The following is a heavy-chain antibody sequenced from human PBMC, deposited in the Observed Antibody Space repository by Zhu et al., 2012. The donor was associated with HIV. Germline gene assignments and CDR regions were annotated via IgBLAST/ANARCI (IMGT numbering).Heavy chain of an antibody. J-gene: IGHJ3*02. D-gene: IGHD1-1*01. V-gene: IGHV4-4*09. CDR1: GGSLRNYY. Sequence: QVQLQQSGPRLVKPSETLSLTCIVSGGSLRNYYWNWVRQSPGKGLEWIGYISTSGKIIYNPFLKSRVTMSLDTSKNQLSLKVTSVTAADTAVYYCARDRLEATAPEVAFDIWGRGTVVTVSS. CDR2: ISTSGKI. CDR3: ARDRLEATAPEVAFDI.